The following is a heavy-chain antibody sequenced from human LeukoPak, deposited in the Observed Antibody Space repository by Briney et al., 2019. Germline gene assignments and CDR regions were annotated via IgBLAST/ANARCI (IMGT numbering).Heavy chain of an antibody. V-gene: IGHV3-7*01. Sequence: RGCLRLSCAASGFTFSSYWMSWVRHAPGEGLEWVAKIKQAGSEKYYVDAVMGRFTIARDDAKNSLYLQMTSLRAEDTAVYYCARREGDFWSGYYFDYWGQGTLVTVSS. CDR3: ARREGDFWSGYYFDY. CDR2: IKQAGSEK. J-gene: IGHJ4*02. D-gene: IGHD3-3*01. CDR1: GFTFSSYW.